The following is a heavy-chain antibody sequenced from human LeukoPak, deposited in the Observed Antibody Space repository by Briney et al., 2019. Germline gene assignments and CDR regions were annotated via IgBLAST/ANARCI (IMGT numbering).Heavy chain of an antibody. J-gene: IGHJ4*02. D-gene: IGHD3-22*01. CDR1: GFTFSSSG. CDR2: IWYDGSNK. CDR3: ARGVSSGYYPNYFDY. Sequence: PGGSLRLSCAASGFTFSSSGMHRVRQAPGKGLEWVAVIWYDGSNKYYADSVKGRFTISRDNSKNTLYLQMNSLRAEDTAVYYCARGVSSGYYPNYFDYWGQGTLVTVSS. V-gene: IGHV3-33*01.